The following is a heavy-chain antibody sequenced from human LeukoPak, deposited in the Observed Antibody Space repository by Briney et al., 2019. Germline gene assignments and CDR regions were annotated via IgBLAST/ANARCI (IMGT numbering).Heavy chain of an antibody. CDR1: LVSTSSFF. J-gene: IGHJ4*02. V-gene: IGHV4-4*07. CDR3: ARSPGSGTYYFDY. Sequence: PQTLSPTPTLSLVSTSSFFRSGIGPPAGQGLDWIGRIYTSGSTKYNPSLKSRVTMSVDTSKNQFSPKLSSVTAADTAVYYCARSPGSGTYYFDYWGQGTLVTVSS. D-gene: IGHD3-10*01. CDR2: IYTSGST.